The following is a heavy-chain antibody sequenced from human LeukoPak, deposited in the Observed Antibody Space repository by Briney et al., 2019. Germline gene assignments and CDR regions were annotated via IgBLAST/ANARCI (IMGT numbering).Heavy chain of an antibody. CDR2: INPSAGST. CDR1: GYTFTSYY. CDR3: GRGGDGNRISFAP. Sequence: GASVKVSCKASGYTFTSYYMHWVRQAPGQGLEWMGIINPSAGSTTYAQKFQGRVTMTRDTSTSTVYMELSSLTSEDTAFYYCGRGGDGNRISFAPWGQGTLVTVSS. D-gene: IGHD5-24*01. J-gene: IGHJ5*02. V-gene: IGHV1-46*01.